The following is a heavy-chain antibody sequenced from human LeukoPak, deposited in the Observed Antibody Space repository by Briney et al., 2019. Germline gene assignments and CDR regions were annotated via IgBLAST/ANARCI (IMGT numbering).Heavy chain of an antibody. CDR3: TRGPTGYPYWLDP. D-gene: IGHD1-1*01. J-gene: IGHJ5*02. V-gene: IGHV3-66*01. CDR1: GFTVSSNY. Sequence: GGSLRLYCAASGFTVSSNYMNWVRQAPGKGLEWVSIIYGVGVTDYADSVKGRFTVSRDDSKNTLYLQMNSLRVEDTAVYYCTRGPTGYPYWLDPWGQGTLVTVSS. CDR2: IYGVGVT.